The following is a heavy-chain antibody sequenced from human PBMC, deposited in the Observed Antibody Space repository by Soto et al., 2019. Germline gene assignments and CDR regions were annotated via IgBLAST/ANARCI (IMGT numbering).Heavy chain of an antibody. CDR1: GYSFTSYG. J-gene: IGHJ3*02. CDR3: AGGSGYSSYGFDI. CDR2: ISGYNGNT. V-gene: IGHV1-18*01. Sequence: ASLKVSCKTSGYSFTSYGINWVRQAPGHGLEWMGWISGYNGNTNYAQNLQGRVTMTADTSTSTAYLELRSLRSDDTAVYYCAGGSGYSSYGFDIWGQGTMVTVSS. D-gene: IGHD3-10*01.